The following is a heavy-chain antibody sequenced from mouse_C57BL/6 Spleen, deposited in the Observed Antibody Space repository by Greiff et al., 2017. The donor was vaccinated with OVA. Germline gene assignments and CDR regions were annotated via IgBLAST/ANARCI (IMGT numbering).Heavy chain of an antibody. CDR1: GYTFTEYT. Sequence: QVQLKESGAELVKPGASVKLSCKASGYTFTEYTIHWVKQRSGQGLEWIGWFYPGSGSIKYNEKFKDKATLTADKSSSTVYMERSRVTTEDSAVYFCARHEGAYYYGSSYGAMDYWGQGTSVTVSS. V-gene: IGHV1-62-2*01. J-gene: IGHJ4*01. D-gene: IGHD1-1*01. CDR2: FYPGSGSI. CDR3: ARHEGAYYYGSSYGAMDY.